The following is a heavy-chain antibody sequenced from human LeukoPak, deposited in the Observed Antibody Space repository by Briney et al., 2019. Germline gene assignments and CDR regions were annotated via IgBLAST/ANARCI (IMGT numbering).Heavy chain of an antibody. CDR3: AKDGPEKYQLLLSVHYYYMDV. V-gene: IGHV3-30*02. D-gene: IGHD2-2*01. J-gene: IGHJ6*03. CDR1: GFTFSSYG. CDR2: IRYDGSNK. Sequence: GGSLRLSCAASGFTFSSYGMHWVRQAPGKGLEWVAFIRYDGSNKYYADSVKGRFTISRGNSKNTLYLQMNSLRAEDTAVYYCAKDGPEKYQLLLSVHYYYMDVWGKGTTVTVSS.